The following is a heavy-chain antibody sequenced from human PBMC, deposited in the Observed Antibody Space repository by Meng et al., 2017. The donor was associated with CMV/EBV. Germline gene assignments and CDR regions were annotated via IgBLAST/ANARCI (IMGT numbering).Heavy chain of an antibody. CDR1: GYTFTGYY. CDR3: ARDGNYGDYGDGY. V-gene: IGHV1-2*02. J-gene: IGHJ4*02. CDR2: INPNSGGT. D-gene: IGHD4-17*01. Sequence: ASVKVSCKASGYTFTGYYMHWVRQAPGQGLEWMGWINPNSGGTNYAQKFQGRVTMTRDTSISTAYMELSRLRSDDTAVYYCARDGNYGDYGDGYWGQGTLVTVSS.